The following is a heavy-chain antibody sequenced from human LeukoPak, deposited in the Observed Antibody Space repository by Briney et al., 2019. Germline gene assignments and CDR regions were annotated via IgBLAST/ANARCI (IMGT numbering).Heavy chain of an antibody. J-gene: IGHJ4*02. D-gene: IGHD3-16*01. V-gene: IGHV1-8*01. CDR1: GYTFTSYD. CDR3: ARGLRRGGGPISY. Sequence: ASVKDSCKASGYTFTSYDINWVRQATGQGLEWMGWMNPNSGNRGYAQKFQGRVTMTRNTSISTAYMELSSLRSEDTAVYYCARGLRRGGGPISYWGQGTLVTVSS. CDR2: MNPNSGNR.